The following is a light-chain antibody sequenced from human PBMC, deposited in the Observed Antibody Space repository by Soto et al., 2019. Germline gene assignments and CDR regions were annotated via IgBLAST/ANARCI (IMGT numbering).Light chain of an antibody. CDR1: QSVGKY. V-gene: IGKV3-11*01. CDR3: QHYDEYPWT. J-gene: IGKJ1*01. Sequence: EIVLTQSPATLSLSPGERATLSCRASQSVGKYLVWYQQKPGQAPRLLIYDASNRATGIPARFSGGGSETEFTLTISSLQPDDVATYYCQHYDEYPWTFGQGTKVDIK. CDR2: DAS.